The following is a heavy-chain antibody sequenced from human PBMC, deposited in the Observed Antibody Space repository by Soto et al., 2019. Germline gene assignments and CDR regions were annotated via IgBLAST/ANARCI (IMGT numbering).Heavy chain of an antibody. CDR3: ARDHTPLYGMDV. J-gene: IGHJ6*02. CDR2: ISSSSSYI. CDR1: GFTFSSYS. Sequence: GGSLRLSCAASGFTFSSYSMNWVRQAPGKGLEWVSSISSSSSYIYYADSVKGRFTISRDNAKNSLYLQMNSLRAEDTAVYYCARDHTPLYGMDVWGQGTAVTVSS. V-gene: IGHV3-21*01.